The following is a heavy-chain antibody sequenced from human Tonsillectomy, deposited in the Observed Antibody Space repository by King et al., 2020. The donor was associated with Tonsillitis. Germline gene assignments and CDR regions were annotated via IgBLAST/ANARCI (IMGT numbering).Heavy chain of an antibody. CDR2: MSGSSSTR. CDR3: AGGDGGWFGALFQGGETCFDY. D-gene: IGHD3-10*01. J-gene: IGHJ4*02. CDR1: GFTFSSYS. Sequence: VQLVESGGGLVQPGGSLRLSCAASGFTFSSYSMNWVRQAPGKGLEWVSYMSGSSSTRYYADSVKGPFTISRDNAKNSLYLQMNSLRAEDTAVYYCAGGDGGWFGALFQGGETCFDYWGPGTLVTVSS. V-gene: IGHV3-48*01.